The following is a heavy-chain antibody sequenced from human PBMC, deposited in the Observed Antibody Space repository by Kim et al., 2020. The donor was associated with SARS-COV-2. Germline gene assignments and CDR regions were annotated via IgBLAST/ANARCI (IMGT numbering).Heavy chain of an antibody. CDR2: ISSSSSYT. CDR1: GFTFSDYY. J-gene: IGHJ5*02. D-gene: IGHD3-22*01. CDR3: ARGLNTYYYDSSGYYFGWIDP. V-gene: IGHV3-11*05. Sequence: GGSLRLSCAASGFTFSDYYMSWIRQAPGKGLEWVSYISSSSSYTNYADSVKGRFTISRDNAKNSLYLQMNSLRAEDTAVYYCARGLNTYYYDSSGYYFGWIDPWGQGTLVTVSS.